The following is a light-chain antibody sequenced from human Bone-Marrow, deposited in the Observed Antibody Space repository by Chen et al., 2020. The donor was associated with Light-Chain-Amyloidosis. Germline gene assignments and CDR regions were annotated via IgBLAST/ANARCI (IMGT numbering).Light chain of an antibody. CDR1: NIGSTS. CDR2: DDS. V-gene: IGLV3-21*02. J-gene: IGLJ3*02. CDR3: QVWDRSSDRPV. Sequence: SYVLTQPSSVSVAPGQTATIACGGNNIGSTSVHWYQQTPGQAPLLVVYDDSDRPSGIPERLSGSNSGNPATLTISRVEAGDAADYYCQVWDRSSDRPVFGGGTTLTVL.